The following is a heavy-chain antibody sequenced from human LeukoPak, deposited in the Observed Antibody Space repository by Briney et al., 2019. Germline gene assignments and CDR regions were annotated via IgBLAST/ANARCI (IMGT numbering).Heavy chain of an antibody. J-gene: IGHJ5*02. CDR3: ARHGYSGYDYWFDP. CDR2: IYYSGST. V-gene: IGHV4-59*08. CDR1: GGSISSYY. D-gene: IGHD5-12*01. Sequence: SETLSLTCTVSGGSISSYYWSWIRQPPEKGLEWIGYIYYSGSTNYNLSLKSRVTISVDTSKNQFSLKLSSVTAADTAVYYCARHGYSGYDYWFDPWGQGTLVTVSS.